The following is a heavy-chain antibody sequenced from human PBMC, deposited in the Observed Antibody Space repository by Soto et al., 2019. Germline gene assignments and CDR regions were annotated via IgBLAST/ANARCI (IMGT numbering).Heavy chain of an antibody. CDR3: ARQLTILRYTRAYYCDY. Sequence: SETLSLTCDVSGDTISTGGYTWAWIRQPPGKALEWIGHTYHSGNPYYNPSLKSRVIISVDRSKNQFSLKLSSVTAADTAVYYCARQLTILRYTRAYYCDYWGQGTLVTVSS. CDR2: TYHSGNP. D-gene: IGHD3-9*01. V-gene: IGHV4-30-2*01. CDR1: GDTISTGGYT. J-gene: IGHJ4*02.